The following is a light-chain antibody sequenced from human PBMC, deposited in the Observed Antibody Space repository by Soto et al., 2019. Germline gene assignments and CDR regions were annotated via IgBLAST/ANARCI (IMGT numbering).Light chain of an antibody. J-gene: IGKJ1*01. V-gene: IGKV1-39*01. CDR2: AAS. CDR1: QSISSY. Sequence: DIQMTQSPSSLSASVGDRVTITCRASQSISSYLNWYQQKPGKAPKLLIYAASSLQSGVPSRFRGSGSGTDFTLTINSLQPEDYATYYCQQSYGALTWTFGQGTTVEVK. CDR3: QQSYGALTWT.